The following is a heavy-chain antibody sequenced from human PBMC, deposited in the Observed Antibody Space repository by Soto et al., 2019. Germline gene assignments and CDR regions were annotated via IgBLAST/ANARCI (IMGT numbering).Heavy chain of an antibody. D-gene: IGHD5-12*01. Sequence: SVKVSCKASGGTFSSYAISWVRQAPGQGLEWMGGIIPIFGTASYAQKFQGRVTITADESTSTAYMELSSLRSEDTAVYYCARSIVATRNYYYGMDVWGQGTTVTVSS. V-gene: IGHV1-69*13. CDR2: IIPIFGTA. CDR1: GGTFSSYA. CDR3: ARSIVATRNYYYGMDV. J-gene: IGHJ6*02.